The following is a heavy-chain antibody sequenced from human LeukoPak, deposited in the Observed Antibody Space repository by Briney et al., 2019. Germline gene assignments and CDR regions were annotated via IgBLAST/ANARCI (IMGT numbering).Heavy chain of an antibody. V-gene: IGHV3-7*01. CDR3: AGGARGYNWYFDL. J-gene: IGHJ2*01. CDR1: GFTFSSYW. CDR2: IKQDGSEK. Sequence: GGSLRLSCAVSGFTFSSYWMRGVRQAPGKGLEWVANIKQDGSEKYYVDSMKGRFTISRDNAKNSLYLQINSLRADDTAMYYCAGGARGYNWYFDLWGRGTLVTVSS. D-gene: IGHD5-18*01.